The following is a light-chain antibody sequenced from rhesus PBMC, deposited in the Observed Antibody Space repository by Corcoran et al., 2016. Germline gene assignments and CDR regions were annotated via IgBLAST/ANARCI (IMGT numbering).Light chain of an antibody. V-gene: IGKV1-32*03. J-gene: IGKJ3*01. CDR1: QGISSY. CDR3: QQGYSTPFT. CDR2: YAN. Sequence: DIQMSQSPSSLSASVGDRVTITCRASQGISSYLNWYQQKPGKAPKLLIYYANSLASGVPSRFSGSGSVTDDTHTISSLQPEDFANYYCQQGYSTPFTFGPGTKLDIK.